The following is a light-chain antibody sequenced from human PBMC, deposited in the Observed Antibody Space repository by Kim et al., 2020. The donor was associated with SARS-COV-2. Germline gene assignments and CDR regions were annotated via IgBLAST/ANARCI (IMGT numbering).Light chain of an antibody. Sequence: APVGDRVTITCRASQGIRNDLGWYQQKPGKAPKLLIYAASNLQSGVPSRFTGTGSGTDFTLTISSLQPEDFATYYCLQDYTYPRTFGQGTKVDIK. CDR3: LQDYTYPRT. J-gene: IGKJ1*01. CDR1: QGIRND. V-gene: IGKV1-6*01. CDR2: AAS.